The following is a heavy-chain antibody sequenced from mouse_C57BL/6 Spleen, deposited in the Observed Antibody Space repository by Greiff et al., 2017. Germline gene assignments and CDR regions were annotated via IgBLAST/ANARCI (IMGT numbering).Heavy chain of an antibody. CDR3: ARYGSSYPYWYFDV. V-gene: IGHV1-55*01. Sequence: QVQLQQPGAELVKPGASVKMSCKASGYTFTSYWITWVKQRPGQGLEWIGDIYPGSGSTNYNEKFKSKATLTVDTSSSTAYMQLSSLTSEDSAVYDCARYGSSYPYWYFDVWGTGTTVTVSS. D-gene: IGHD1-1*01. CDR1: GYTFTSYW. J-gene: IGHJ1*03. CDR2: IYPGSGST.